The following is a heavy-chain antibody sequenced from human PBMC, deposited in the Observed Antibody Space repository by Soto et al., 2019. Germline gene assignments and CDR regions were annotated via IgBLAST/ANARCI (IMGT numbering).Heavy chain of an antibody. Sequence: SETLSLTCGVSGGSISTFDYSWSWTRQAPGRGLEWIGSIYQSGRTYFIPSLKSRATMSLDKSKNQFSLKITSAVAADTARYYCAREMTIFGVAPGGGVDVWGQGTTVTVSS. CDR2: IYQSGRT. J-gene: IGHJ6*02. V-gene: IGHV4-30-2*01. D-gene: IGHD3-3*01. CDR1: GGSISTFDYS. CDR3: AREMTIFGVAPGGGVDV.